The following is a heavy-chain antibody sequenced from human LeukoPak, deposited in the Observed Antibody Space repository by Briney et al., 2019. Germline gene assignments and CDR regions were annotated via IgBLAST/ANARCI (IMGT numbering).Heavy chain of an antibody. CDR1: GITFSDAW. Sequence: GGSLRLSCAASGITFSDAWMSWVRHVPGKGLEWVGRIKSKSNSGTTVYAAPVRGRFTISRDDSKNILYLQMSSLKTEDTAVYYCATPDYRFDYWGQGTVVTVSS. D-gene: IGHD3-16*01. J-gene: IGHJ4*02. CDR2: IKSKSNSGTT. CDR3: ATPDYRFDY. V-gene: IGHV3-15*01.